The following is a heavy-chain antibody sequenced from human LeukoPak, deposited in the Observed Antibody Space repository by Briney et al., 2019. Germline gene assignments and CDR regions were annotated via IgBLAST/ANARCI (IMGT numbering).Heavy chain of an antibody. CDR1: GGSFSGYY. CDR3: ARDIPYSSSSFDY. J-gene: IGHJ4*02. D-gene: IGHD6-6*01. CDR2: IYYSGST. Sequence: SETLSLTCAVYGGSFSGYYWSWIRQPPGKGLEWIGYIYYSGSTNYNPSLKSRVTMSVDTSKNQFSLKLRSVTAADTAVYYCARDIPYSSSSFDYWGQGTLVTVSS. V-gene: IGHV4-59*12.